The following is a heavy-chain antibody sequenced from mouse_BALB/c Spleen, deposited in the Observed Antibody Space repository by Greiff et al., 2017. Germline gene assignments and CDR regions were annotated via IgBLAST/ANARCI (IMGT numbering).Heavy chain of an antibody. CDR2: ISYDGSN. V-gene: IGHV3-6*02. Sequence: VQLKESGPGLVKPSQSLSLTCSVTGYSITSGYYWNWIRQFPGNKLEWMGYISYDGSNNYNPSLKNRISITRDTSKNQFFLKLNSVTTEETSTYYCASSLSARGFAYWGQGTLVTVSA. CDR3: ASSLSARGFAY. J-gene: IGHJ3*01. D-gene: IGHD1-1*02. CDR1: GYSITSGYY.